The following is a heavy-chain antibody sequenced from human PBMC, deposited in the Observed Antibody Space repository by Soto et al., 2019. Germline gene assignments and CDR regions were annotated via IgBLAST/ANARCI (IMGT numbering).Heavy chain of an antibody. V-gene: IGHV4-39*01. J-gene: IGHJ5*02. CDR2: IYFTGNT. CDR1: GGSITSSSHF. D-gene: IGHD6-25*01. CDR3: AGQTFTIAAASYGRSNWFDP. Sequence: SETLSLTCTVSGGSITSSSHFWGWVRQPPRKGLEWIGTIYFTGNTYYTPSLKSRLTMSIDTSKNEFSLRLNSVTAADTAVYYCAGQTFTIAAASYGRSNWFDPWGPGXLVTVYS.